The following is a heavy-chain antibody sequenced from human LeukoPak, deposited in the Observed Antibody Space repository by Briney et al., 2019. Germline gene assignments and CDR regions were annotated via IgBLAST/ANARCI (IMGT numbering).Heavy chain of an antibody. CDR2: IIPIFGTA. D-gene: IGHD4-17*01. CDR3: ARDDYGGYFDY. J-gene: IGHJ4*02. V-gene: IGHV1-69*06. Sequence: SVKVSCKASGYTFTSYGISWVRQAPGQGLEWMGGIIPIFGTANYAQKFQGRVTITADKSTSTAYMELSSLRSEDTAVYYCARDDYGGYFDYWGQGTLVTVSS. CDR1: GYTFTSYG.